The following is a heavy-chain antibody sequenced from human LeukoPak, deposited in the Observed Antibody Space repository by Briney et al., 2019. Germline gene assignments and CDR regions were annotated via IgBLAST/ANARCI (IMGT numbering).Heavy chain of an antibody. D-gene: IGHD3-10*01. V-gene: IGHV3-53*01. CDR2: IYSSGNT. J-gene: IGHJ4*02. CDR1: GFTVSNNY. Sequence: SGGSLRLSCAASGFTVSNNYMSWVRQAPVKGLEWVSVIYSSGNTYYADSVKDRFTIARDNSKNTRYLQMNSLRAEDTAVYYCALGTRGVMSDYWGQGTLVTVAS. CDR3: ALGTRGVMSDY.